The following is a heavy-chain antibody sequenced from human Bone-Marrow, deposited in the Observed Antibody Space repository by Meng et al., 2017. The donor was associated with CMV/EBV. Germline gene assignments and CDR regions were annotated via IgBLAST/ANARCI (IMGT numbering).Heavy chain of an antibody. CDR2: IWYDGSNK. CDR3: RKNYGDYASPRGMDV. Sequence: GESLKISCAASGFTFSSYGMHWVRQAPGKGLGWVAVIWYDGSNKYYADSVKGRFTISRDNSKNTLYLQMNSLRAEDTAVYYCRKNYGDYASPRGMDVWGQGTTVTVSS. D-gene: IGHD4-17*01. V-gene: IGHV3-30*02. CDR1: GFTFSSYG. J-gene: IGHJ6*02.